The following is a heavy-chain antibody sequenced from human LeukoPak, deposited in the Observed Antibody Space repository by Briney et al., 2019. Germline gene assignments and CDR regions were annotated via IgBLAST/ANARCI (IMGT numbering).Heavy chain of an antibody. J-gene: IGHJ4*02. CDR3: ARHGLYQDYGY. Sequence: PSETLSLTCTVSGGSISSSSSFWAWIRQPPGKGLEWIGNVYYSGNTHYNPSPKSRVTISLDTSKNQFSLRLTSVTAADTAVYYCARHGLYQDYGYWGQGTLVTVSS. CDR1: GGSISSSSSF. V-gene: IGHV4-39*01. D-gene: IGHD3-16*01. CDR2: VYYSGNT.